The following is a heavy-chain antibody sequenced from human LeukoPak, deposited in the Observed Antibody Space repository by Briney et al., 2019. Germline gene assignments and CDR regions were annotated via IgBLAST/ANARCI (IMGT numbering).Heavy chain of an antibody. Sequence: SETLSLTCNVSGGSISSSYWSWIRQSPGKGLEWIGYIYYNRGTNYNPSLKSRVTISVDTSKNQFSLRLNSLTAADTAVYYCARYCSTTTCYSPWFDPWGQGTLVTVSS. CDR2: IYYNRGT. V-gene: IGHV4-59*08. CDR3: ARYCSTTTCYSPWFDP. D-gene: IGHD2-2*01. J-gene: IGHJ5*02. CDR1: GGSISSSY.